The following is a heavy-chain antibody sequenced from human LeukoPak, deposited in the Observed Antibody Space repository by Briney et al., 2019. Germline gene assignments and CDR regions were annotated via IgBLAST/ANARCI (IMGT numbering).Heavy chain of an antibody. CDR1: GYTFTAYY. Sequence: ASVTVSCKTSGYTFTAYYMHWVRQAPGQGLEWMGWISAYNGNTNYAQKLQGRVTMTTDTSTSTAYMELRSLRSEDTAVYYCARDGYSSEGYYFDYWGQGTLVTVSS. J-gene: IGHJ4*02. CDR3: ARDGYSSEGYYFDY. V-gene: IGHV1-18*04. D-gene: IGHD6-19*01. CDR2: ISAYNGNT.